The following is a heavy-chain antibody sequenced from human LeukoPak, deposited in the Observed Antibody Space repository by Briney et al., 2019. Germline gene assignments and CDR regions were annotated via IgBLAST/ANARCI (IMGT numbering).Heavy chain of an antibody. V-gene: IGHV3-49*04. CDR1: GFTLGDYA. Sequence: GGSLRLSCTASGFTLGDYAMSWVRQAPGKGLEWVGFIRSKAYGGTTEYAASVKGRFTISRDDSKSIAYLQMNSLKTEDTAVYYCTRDFRGYSYGRRSWGQGTLVTVSS. CDR3: TRDFRGYSYGRRS. CDR2: IRSKAYGGTT. J-gene: IGHJ5*02. D-gene: IGHD5-18*01.